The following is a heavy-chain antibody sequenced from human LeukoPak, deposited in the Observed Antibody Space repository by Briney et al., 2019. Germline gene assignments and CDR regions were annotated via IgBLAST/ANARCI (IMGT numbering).Heavy chain of an antibody. CDR2: ISTSSSYI. Sequence: GGSLRLSCAASGFTFSNYNRNWVRQAPGKGLEWVSSISTSSSYIYYADSLKGRFTISRDNARNSLYLQMNSLRAEDTAVYYCARCWGSGNYLFDAFDIWGQGTVVTVSS. V-gene: IGHV3-21*01. D-gene: IGHD1-26*01. CDR3: ARCWGSGNYLFDAFDI. CDR1: GFTFSNYN. J-gene: IGHJ3*02.